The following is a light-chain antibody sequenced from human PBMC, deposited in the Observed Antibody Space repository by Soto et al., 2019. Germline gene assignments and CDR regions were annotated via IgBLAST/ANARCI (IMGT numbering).Light chain of an antibody. CDR3: QHRHN. V-gene: IGKV3-11*01. CDR2: DAS. Sequence: EVVLTQSPAPRSLSPGDRATLSCRASQSVSIDFAWYQQKPGQAPRLLIYDASNRATGIPARFSGSGSGTDFTLTISSLEPEDFAVYYCQHRHNFGPGTKVDIK. J-gene: IGKJ3*01. CDR1: QSVSID.